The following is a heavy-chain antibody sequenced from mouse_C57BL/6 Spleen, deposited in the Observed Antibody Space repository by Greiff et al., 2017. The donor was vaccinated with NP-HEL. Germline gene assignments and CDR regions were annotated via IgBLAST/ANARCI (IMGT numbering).Heavy chain of an antibody. J-gene: IGHJ4*01. CDR1: GYTFTDYN. Sequence: VQLQQSGPELVKPGASVKIPCKASGYTFTDYNMDWVKQSHGKSLEWIGDINPNNGGTIYNQKFKGKATLTVDKSSSTAYMELRSLTSEDTAVYYCATYSNPYYYAMDYWGQGTSVTVSS. D-gene: IGHD2-5*01. CDR3: ATYSNPYYYAMDY. V-gene: IGHV1-18*01. CDR2: INPNNGGT.